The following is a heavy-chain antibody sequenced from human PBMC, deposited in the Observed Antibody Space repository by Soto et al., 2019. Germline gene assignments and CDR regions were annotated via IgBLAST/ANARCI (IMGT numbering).Heavy chain of an antibody. CDR2: IYWDGDK. V-gene: IGHV2-5*02. Sequence: QITMKESGPTLVKPTQTLTLTCTFSGFSLNTGGLGVGWIRQPPGKALEWLALIYWDGDKRYSPSLKSRVSLTNDTTNILSIIASNNIDPVDTATDYCAHSRCSGDSLRSYSSPYSVGRDLCGQTRPDTVFS. D-gene: IGHD2-15*01. CDR3: AHSRCSGDSLRSYSSPYSVGRDL. J-gene: IGHJ6*02. CDR1: GFSLNTGGLG.